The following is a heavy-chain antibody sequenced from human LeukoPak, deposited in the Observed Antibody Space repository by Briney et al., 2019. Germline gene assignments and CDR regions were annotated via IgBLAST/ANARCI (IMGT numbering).Heavy chain of an antibody. J-gene: IGHJ6*02. V-gene: IGHV1-69*13. Sequence: ASVKVSCKASGYTFTSYGISWVRQAPGQGLEWMGWIIPIFGTANYAQKFQGRVTITADESTSTAYMELSSLRSEDTAVYYCARGSIRSNYGMDVWGQGTTVTVSS. CDR2: IIPIFGTA. CDR3: ARGSIRSNYGMDV. CDR1: GYTFTSYG.